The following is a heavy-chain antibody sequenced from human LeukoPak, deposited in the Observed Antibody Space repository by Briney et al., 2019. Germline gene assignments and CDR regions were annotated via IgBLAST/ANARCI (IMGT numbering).Heavy chain of an antibody. CDR1: GGSISSGGYY. CDR3: ARVGRSCSSTSCMNYYYYYYMDV. D-gene: IGHD2-2*01. CDR2: IYYSGST. J-gene: IGHJ6*03. Sequence: SQTPSLTCTVSGGSISSGGYYWSWIRQHPGKGLEWIGYIYYSGSTYYNPSLKSRVTISVDTSKNQFSLKLSSVTAADTAVYYCARVGRSCSSTSCMNYYYYYYMDVWGKGTTVTVSS. V-gene: IGHV4-31*03.